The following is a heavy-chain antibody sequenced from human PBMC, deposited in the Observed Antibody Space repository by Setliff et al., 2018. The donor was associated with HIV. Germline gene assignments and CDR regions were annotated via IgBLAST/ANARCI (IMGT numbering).Heavy chain of an antibody. D-gene: IGHD2-2*01. J-gene: IGHJ4*02. CDR2: IGSSGTSI. V-gene: IGHV3-11*04. CDR1: GFSFSDYY. CDR3: ARGRVPGNY. Sequence: GSLRLSCAASGFSFSDYYMSWIRQAPGKGLEWVSYIGSSGTSIYYADSVKGRFTSSRDNAKNSLYLQMNSLRAEDTAFYYCARGRVPGNYWGQGTLVTVSS.